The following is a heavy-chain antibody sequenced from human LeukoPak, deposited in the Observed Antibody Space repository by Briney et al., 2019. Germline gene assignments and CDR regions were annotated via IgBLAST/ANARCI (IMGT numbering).Heavy chain of an antibody. CDR3: AHSSRALLRYFDWLSFDY. J-gene: IGHJ4*02. Sequence: SGPTLVNPTQTLTLTCTFSGFSLTTIGVGVGWIRQPPGKALEWLALIYWNDDKRYSPSLKSRLTITKDTSKNQVVLTMTNMDPVDTATYYCAHSSRALLRYFDWLSFDYWGQGTLVTVSS. D-gene: IGHD3-9*01. CDR2: IYWNDDK. V-gene: IGHV2-5*01. CDR1: GFSLTTIGVG.